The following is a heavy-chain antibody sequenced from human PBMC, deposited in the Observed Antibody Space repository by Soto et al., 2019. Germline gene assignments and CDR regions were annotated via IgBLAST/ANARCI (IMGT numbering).Heavy chain of an antibody. D-gene: IGHD6-6*01. CDR3: AKPWVPSIKDRPPRFDY. Sequence: GGSLRLSCAASEFTFSTYAMTWVRQAPGRGLQWVATISDSGDLTYYADSVKGRFTISRDNSRNTLYLQMSHLRAEDTALYYCAKPWVPSIKDRPPRFDYCGRGTLVTVSS. CDR2: ISDSGDLT. V-gene: IGHV3-23*01. J-gene: IGHJ4*02. CDR1: EFTFSTYA.